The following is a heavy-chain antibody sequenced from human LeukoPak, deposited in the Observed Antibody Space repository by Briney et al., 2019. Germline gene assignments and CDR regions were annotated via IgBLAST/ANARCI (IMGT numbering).Heavy chain of an antibody. CDR2: IYYSGST. Sequence: PSETLSLTCTVSGGSISGYYWNWIRQPPGKGLEWIGYIYYSGSTNYNPSLKSRVTISVDTSKDQFSLRLTSVTAADTAVYYCARSFLGDWYFDLWGRGTLVTVSS. CDR1: GGSISGYY. V-gene: IGHV4-59*01. D-gene: IGHD1-26*01. CDR3: ARSFLGDWYFDL. J-gene: IGHJ2*01.